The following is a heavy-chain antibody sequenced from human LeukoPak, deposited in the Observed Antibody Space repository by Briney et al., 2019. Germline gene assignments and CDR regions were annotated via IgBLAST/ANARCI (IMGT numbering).Heavy chain of an antibody. CDR3: ARESWHLRTNYYYGMDV. CDR2: IYSSGST. Sequence: SQTLSLTCTVSAGSISSAGYYWSWIRQPAGKGLEWTGRIYSSGSTNYNPSLKSRVTISVDTSKNQFSLKLSSVTAADTAVYYCARESWHLRTNYYYGMDVWGQGTTVTVSS. J-gene: IGHJ6*02. V-gene: IGHV4-61*02. CDR1: AGSISSAGYY. D-gene: IGHD1-14*01.